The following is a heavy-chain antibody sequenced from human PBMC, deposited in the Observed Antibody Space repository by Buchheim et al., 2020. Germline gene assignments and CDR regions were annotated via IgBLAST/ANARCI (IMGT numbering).Heavy chain of an antibody. V-gene: IGHV3-30*04. CDR2: ISYDGSNK. CDR3: ARDPGLGSSGWPPNDY. J-gene: IGHJ4*02. D-gene: IGHD6-19*01. CDR1: GFTFSSYA. Sequence: QVQLVESGGGVVQPGRSLRLSCAASGFTFSSYAMHWVRQAPGKGLEWVAVISYDGSNKYYADSVKSRFTISRDNSKNTLYLQMNSLRAEDTAVYYCARDPGLGSSGWPPNDYWGQGTL.